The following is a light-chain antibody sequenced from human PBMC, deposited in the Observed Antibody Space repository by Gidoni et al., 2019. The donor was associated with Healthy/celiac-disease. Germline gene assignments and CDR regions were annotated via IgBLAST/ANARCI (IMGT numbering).Light chain of an antibody. V-gene: IGKV1-33*01. CDR2: DAS. CDR1: QDISNY. J-gene: IGKJ3*01. Sequence: DIQMTQSPSSLSASVGDRVTITCQASQDISNYLNWYQQKPGKAPKRLIYDASNLETVVPSRFSGSGSWTDFTFTISSLQPEDIATYYCQQYDNLPFTFGPGTKVDIK. CDR3: QQYDNLPFT.